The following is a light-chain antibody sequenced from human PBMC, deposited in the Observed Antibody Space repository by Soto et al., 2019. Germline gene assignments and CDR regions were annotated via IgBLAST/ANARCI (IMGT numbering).Light chain of an antibody. CDR1: SGHSSYI. CDR2: LEGSGSY. CDR3: ETWDSNTRV. V-gene: IGLV4-60*02. J-gene: IGLJ2*01. Sequence: QSVLTQSSSASASLGPSVKLTCTLSSGHSSYIIAWHQQQPGKAPRYLMKLEGSGSYNKGSGVPDRCSGSSSGADRYLTISNPQFEDEADYYCETWDSNTRVFGGGTKLTVL.